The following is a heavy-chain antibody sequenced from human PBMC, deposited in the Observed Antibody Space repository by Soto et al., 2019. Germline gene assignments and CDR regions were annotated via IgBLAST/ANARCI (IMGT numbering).Heavy chain of an antibody. CDR2: IWYDESNI. D-gene: IGHD6-19*01. J-gene: IGHJ6*02. V-gene: IGHV3-33*01. Sequence: GGSLRLSCAASGFTFSSYVMHWVRQSPGRGLDWVAVIWYDESNIYYADSVKGRFTISRENSKNTLFLQMNSLRAVDTAVYYCARDTIPGIAVAIYGMDVWGQGTTVTVSS. CDR1: GFTFSSYV. CDR3: ARDTIPGIAVAIYGMDV.